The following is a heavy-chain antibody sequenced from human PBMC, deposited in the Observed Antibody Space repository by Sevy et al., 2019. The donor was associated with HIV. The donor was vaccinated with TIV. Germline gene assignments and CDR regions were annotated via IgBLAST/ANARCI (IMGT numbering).Heavy chain of an antibody. Sequence: GGSLRLSCAASGFTFSSYAMSWVRQAPGKGLEWVSGISGTGGSGDKTNYADSVKGRFTISRDDSKNSLYLQLNSLRAEETAIYYCARKYDSSGYFDYWGQGTLVTVSS. V-gene: IGHV3-23*01. CDR2: ISGTGGSGDKT. CDR1: GFTFSSYA. D-gene: IGHD3-22*01. CDR3: ARKYDSSGYFDY. J-gene: IGHJ4*02.